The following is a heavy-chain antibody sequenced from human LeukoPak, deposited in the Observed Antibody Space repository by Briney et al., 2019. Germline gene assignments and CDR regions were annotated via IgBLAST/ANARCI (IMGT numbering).Heavy chain of an antibody. CDR1: EFAVSTYT. Sequence: GGSLRLSCATSEFAVSTYTMNWVRQTPGKGLEWVSAISGSGGSTYYADSVKGRFTISRDNSKNTLYLQMNSLRAEDTAVYYCAKHDYYYGMDVWGQGTTVTVSS. V-gene: IGHV3-23*01. J-gene: IGHJ6*02. CDR3: AKHDYYYGMDV. CDR2: ISGSGGST.